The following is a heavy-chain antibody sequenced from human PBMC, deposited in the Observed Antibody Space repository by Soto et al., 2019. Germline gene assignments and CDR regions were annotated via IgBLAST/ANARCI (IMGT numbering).Heavy chain of an antibody. D-gene: IGHD2-2*01. J-gene: IGHJ6*02. Sequence: SETLSLTCTVSGGSISSGDYYWSWIRQPPGKGLEWIGYIYYSGSTYYNPSLKSRVTISVDTSKNQFSLKLSSVTAADTAVYYCARGVVVPAAIGPYYYGMDVWGQGTTVTVSS. CDR1: GGSISSGDYY. CDR3: ARGVVVPAAIGPYYYGMDV. V-gene: IGHV4-30-4*01. CDR2: IYYSGST.